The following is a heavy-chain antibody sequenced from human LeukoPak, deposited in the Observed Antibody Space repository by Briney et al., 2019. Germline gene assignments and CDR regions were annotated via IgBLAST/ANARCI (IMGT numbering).Heavy chain of an antibody. Sequence: SETLSLTCTVSGGSIRNSSYYWGWIRQPPGKGLEWIGSIYYSGSTNFNPSLKSRVTISVDTSKNQFSLKVTSVTAADTAVYYCARGRGSGSWFDYWGQGTLVTVSS. V-gene: IGHV4-39*07. CDR3: ARGRGSGSWFDY. CDR2: IYYSGST. J-gene: IGHJ4*02. D-gene: IGHD3-10*01. CDR1: GGSIRNSSYY.